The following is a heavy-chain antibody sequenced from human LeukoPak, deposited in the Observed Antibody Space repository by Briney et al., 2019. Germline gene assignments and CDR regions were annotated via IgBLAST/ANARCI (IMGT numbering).Heavy chain of an antibody. CDR3: TTGLEWFGELGY. V-gene: IGHV3-15*01. CDR2: IKSKTDGETR. CDR1: GFTFSNAW. Sequence: GGSLRLSCAASGFTFSNAWMSWVRQAPGKGLEWVGRIKSKTDGETRDYAAPVKGRFTISRDDSKNTLYLQVNSLKSEDTAVYYCTTGLEWFGELGYWGQRTLVTVSS. J-gene: IGHJ4*02. D-gene: IGHD3-10*01.